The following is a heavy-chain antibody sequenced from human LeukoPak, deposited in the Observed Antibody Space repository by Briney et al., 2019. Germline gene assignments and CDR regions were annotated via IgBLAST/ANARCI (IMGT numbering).Heavy chain of an antibody. D-gene: IGHD6-13*01. V-gene: IGHV1-18*01. CDR2: ISAYNGNT. CDR1: GYTFTSYG. Sequence: GASVKVSCKASGYTFTSYGISWVRQAPGQGLEWMGWISAYNGNTNYAQKLQGRVTMTTDTSTSTAYMELRSLRSDDTAVYYCARDDLIAAAEHGAAEYFQHWGQGTLVTVSS. CDR3: ARDDLIAAAEHGAAEYFQH. J-gene: IGHJ1*01.